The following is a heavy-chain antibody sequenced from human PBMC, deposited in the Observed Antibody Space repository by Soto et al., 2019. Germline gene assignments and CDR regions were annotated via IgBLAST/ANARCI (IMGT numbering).Heavy chain of an antibody. D-gene: IGHD6-19*01. J-gene: IGHJ4*02. CDR1: GYTFTSYG. V-gene: IGHV1-18*01. Sequence: QVQLVQSGGEVKKPGASVKVSCRASGYTFTSYGISWVRQAPGQGLEWLGWTSASMVTNYAQKFQGRVTMTTDTSTSTAYMELRSLRFDDTAVYYCARDSSGRAIFDSWCQGTLVTVSS. CDR2: TSASMVT. CDR3: ARDSSGRAIFDS.